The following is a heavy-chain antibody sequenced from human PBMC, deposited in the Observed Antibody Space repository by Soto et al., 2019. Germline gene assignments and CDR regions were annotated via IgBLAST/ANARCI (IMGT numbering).Heavy chain of an antibody. Sequence: QLQLQESGSGLVKPSQTLSLTCAVSGGSISSGGYSWSWIRQPPGKGLEWIGYIYHSGSTYYNPSLKSRVTISVDRSKNQFSLKLSSVTAADTAVYYCARSYCSGGGCPYNWFDPWGQGTLVTVSS. J-gene: IGHJ5*02. D-gene: IGHD2-15*01. V-gene: IGHV4-30-2*01. CDR1: GGSISSGGYS. CDR2: IYHSGST. CDR3: ARSYCSGGGCPYNWFDP.